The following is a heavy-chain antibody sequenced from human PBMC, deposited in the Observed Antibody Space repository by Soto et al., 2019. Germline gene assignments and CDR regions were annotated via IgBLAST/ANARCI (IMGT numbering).Heavy chain of an antibody. Sequence: SETLSLTCAVYGGSFSGYYWSWIRQPPGKGLEWNREINHSGSTNYNPSLKRRVTISVDTSKNQFSLKLSSVTAADTAVYYCAIAWYYDFWSGTPTSYYMDVWGKGTTVTVSS. J-gene: IGHJ6*03. CDR3: AIAWYYDFWSGTPTSYYMDV. CDR2: INHSGST. CDR1: GGSFSGYY. D-gene: IGHD3-3*01. V-gene: IGHV4-34*01.